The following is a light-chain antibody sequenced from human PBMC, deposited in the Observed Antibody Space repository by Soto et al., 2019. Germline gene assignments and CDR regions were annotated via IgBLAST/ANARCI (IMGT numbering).Light chain of an antibody. V-gene: IGKV3-20*01. CDR3: QRIT. J-gene: IGKJ5*01. CDR2: GAS. CDR1: QNVTSSY. Sequence: IVWTQSPGTLSFSPGERSTLSCRASQNVTSSYLAWYQQKPGQAPRLLIYGASSRATGIPDRFSGSGSGTDFTLTINGLEPEDSAVYYCQRITFGQGTRLEIK.